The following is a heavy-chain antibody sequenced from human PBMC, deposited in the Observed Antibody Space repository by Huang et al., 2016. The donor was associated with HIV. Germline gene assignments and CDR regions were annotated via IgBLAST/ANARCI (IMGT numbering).Heavy chain of an antibody. D-gene: IGHD6-19*01. CDR3: GKDWTGSSGWFTLHYYYYGMDV. CDR1: GFSFSTYG. Sequence: QVQLVESGGGVVQPGRSLRLSCAASGFSFSTYGIHGVRQAPGKGWDLLAFIAYDGNKKYYSDAVKGRFTISSDNSNNTLFLQMNSLRAEDTAVYYCGKDWTGSSGWFTLHYYYYGMDVWGQGTTVTVSS. CDR2: IAYDGNKK. V-gene: IGHV3-30*18. J-gene: IGHJ6*02.